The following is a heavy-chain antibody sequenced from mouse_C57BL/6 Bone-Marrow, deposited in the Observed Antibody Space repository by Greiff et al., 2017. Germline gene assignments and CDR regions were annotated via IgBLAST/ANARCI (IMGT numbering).Heavy chain of an antibody. CDR1: GFSLTSYG. CDR2: IWRGGST. D-gene: IGHD1-1*01. J-gene: IGHJ4*01. V-gene: IGHV2-5*01. Sequence: VMLVESGPGLVQPSQSLSITCTVSGFSLTSYGVHWVRQSPGKGLEWLGVIWRGGSTDYNAAFMSRLSITKDNSTSQVFFKMNSLQADDTAIYYCAKRGSSYGYAMDYWGQGTSVTVSS. CDR3: AKRGSSYGYAMDY.